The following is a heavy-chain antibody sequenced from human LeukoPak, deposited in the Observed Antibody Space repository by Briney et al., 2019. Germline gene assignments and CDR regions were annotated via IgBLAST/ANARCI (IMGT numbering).Heavy chain of an antibody. CDR3: ARFDHVWETHGMDAFDL. V-gene: IGHV4-38-2*01. CDR2: MYHSEST. D-gene: IGHD3-16*01. J-gene: IGHJ3*01. Sequence: SETQSLTCAVSGYPISRGYSWGSLRQPPGMGLEWIGNMYHSESTHYNPSLKSRVTISADTSKNQFSLKLSSVTAADTAVYYCARFDHVWETHGMDAFDLWGQGTMVTVSS. CDR1: GYPISRGYS.